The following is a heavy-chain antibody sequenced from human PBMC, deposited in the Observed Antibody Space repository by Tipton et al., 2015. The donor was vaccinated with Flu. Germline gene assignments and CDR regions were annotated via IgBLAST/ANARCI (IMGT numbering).Heavy chain of an antibody. D-gene: IGHD5-24*01. CDR1: GGSFRAYY. V-gene: IGHV4-34*01. J-gene: IGHJ3*02. CDR3: ARDGAGYNGAFDM. CDR2: INHSGST. Sequence: LRLSCAVYGGSFRAYYWSWIRQPPGKGLEWIGEINHSGSTNYNPSLKSRVTISVDKSKNQFSLKLSSVTAADTAVYYCARDGAGYNGAFDMWGQGTMVTVSS.